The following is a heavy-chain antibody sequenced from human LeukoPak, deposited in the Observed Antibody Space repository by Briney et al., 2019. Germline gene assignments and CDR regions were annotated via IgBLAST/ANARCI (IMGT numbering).Heavy chain of an antibody. D-gene: IGHD3-22*01. J-gene: IGHJ4*02. CDR3: ARHTSIIVINS. Sequence: SKTLSLTCTVSGGSISNTGDYWGWIRQSPGKGLEWIGTISHSGTTYSNPSLTGRVTISADTSKNQFSLRLTSVTAAETAVYFCARHTSIIVINSWGQGTLVSVSS. CDR2: ISHSGTT. V-gene: IGHV4-39*01. CDR1: GGSISNTGDY.